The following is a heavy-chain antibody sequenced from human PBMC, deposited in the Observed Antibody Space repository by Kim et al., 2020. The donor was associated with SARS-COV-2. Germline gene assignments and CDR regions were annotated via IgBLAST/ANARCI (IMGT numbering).Heavy chain of an antibody. V-gene: IGHV3-30*01. Sequence: ADAVKGRFTISRDNSKHTLYRQMTSLRAEDTAVYYCARDGLYSSSSGFDYWGQGTLVTVSS. J-gene: IGHJ4*02. CDR3: ARDGLYSSSSGFDY. D-gene: IGHD6-6*01.